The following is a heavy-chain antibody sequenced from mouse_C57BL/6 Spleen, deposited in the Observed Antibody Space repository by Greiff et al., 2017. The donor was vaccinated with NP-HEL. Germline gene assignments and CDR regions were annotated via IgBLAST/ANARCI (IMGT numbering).Heavy chain of an antibody. J-gene: IGHJ3*01. Sequence: VQVVESGAELAKPGASVKLSCKASGYTFTSYWMHWVKQRPGQGLEWIGYINPSSGYTKYNQKFKDKATLTADKSSSTAYMQLSSLTYEDSAVYYCASYYYGSSLFAYWGQGTLVTVSA. CDR3: ASYYYGSSLFAY. D-gene: IGHD1-1*01. CDR1: GYTFTSYW. V-gene: IGHV1-7*01. CDR2: INPSSGYT.